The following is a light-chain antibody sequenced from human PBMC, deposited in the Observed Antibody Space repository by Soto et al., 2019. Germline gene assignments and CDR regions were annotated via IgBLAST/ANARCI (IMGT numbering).Light chain of an antibody. V-gene: IGKV3-20*01. CDR2: GAS. CDR3: QQYGSSPQT. CDR1: QTVSSNY. J-gene: IGKJ5*01. Sequence: DIVLAQSPGTLSLSPGERATLSCRASQTVSSNYLAWYQQKFGQAPRLLIYGASSRATGIPDRFSGSGSGTDFTLTISRLEPEDFAVYYCQQYGSSPQTFGQGTRLDIK.